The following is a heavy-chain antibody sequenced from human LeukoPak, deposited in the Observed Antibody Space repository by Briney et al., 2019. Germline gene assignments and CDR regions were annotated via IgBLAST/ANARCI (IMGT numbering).Heavy chain of an antibody. CDR2: INHSGST. Sequence: SETLSLTCAVYGGSFSGYYWSWIRQPPGKGLEWIGEINHSGSTNYNPSLKSRVTISVDTSKNQFSLKLSSVTAADTAVYYCARNGAGGGYNWFDPWGQGTLVTVSS. CDR3: ARNGAGGGYNWFDP. D-gene: IGHD6-13*01. V-gene: IGHV4-34*01. CDR1: GGSFSGYY. J-gene: IGHJ5*02.